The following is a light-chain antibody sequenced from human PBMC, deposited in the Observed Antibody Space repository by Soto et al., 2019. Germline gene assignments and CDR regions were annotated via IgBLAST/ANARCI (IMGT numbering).Light chain of an antibody. CDR2: DVS. Sequence: EIVLTQSPATLSLSPGDRATLSCRASQSVTSSLDWFQQKPGQAPRLLIYDVSRRATAIPARFSGSGSGTDFTLTISSLEPEDFAVYYCQQRTTWPTFGGGTKVEIK. CDR3: QQRTTWPT. J-gene: IGKJ4*01. CDR1: QSVTSS. V-gene: IGKV3-11*01.